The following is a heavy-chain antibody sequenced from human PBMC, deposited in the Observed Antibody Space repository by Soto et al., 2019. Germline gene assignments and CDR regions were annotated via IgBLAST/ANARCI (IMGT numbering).Heavy chain of an antibody. J-gene: IGHJ6*02. Sequence: EGSLRLSCAASGFTFSSYEMNWVRQAPGKGLEWVSYISSSGSTIYYADSVKGRFTISRDNAKNSLYLQMNSLRAEDTAVYYCAREGGDTTVTNYYYYGMDVWGQGTTVTVSS. CDR3: AREGGDTTVTNYYYYGMDV. CDR2: ISSSGSTI. V-gene: IGHV3-48*03. CDR1: GFTFSSYE. D-gene: IGHD4-17*01.